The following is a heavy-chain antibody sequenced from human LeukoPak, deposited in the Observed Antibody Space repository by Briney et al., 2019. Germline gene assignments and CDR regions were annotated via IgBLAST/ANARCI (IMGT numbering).Heavy chain of an antibody. CDR1: GGSISSGSYY. D-gene: IGHD5-18*01. V-gene: IGHV4-61*02. CDR2: IYTSGVT. Sequence: PSETLSLTCTVSGGSISSGSYYWSWIRQPAGKGLEWIGRIYTSGVTKYNPSLKSRVTISVDTSKNQFSLKLISVTAADTAVYYCARKVDTPTGGDFDIWGQGTMVTVSS. CDR3: ARKVDTPTGGDFDI. J-gene: IGHJ3*02.